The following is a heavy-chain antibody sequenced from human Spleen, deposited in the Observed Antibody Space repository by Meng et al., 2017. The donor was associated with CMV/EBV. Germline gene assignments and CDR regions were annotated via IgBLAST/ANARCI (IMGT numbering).Heavy chain of an antibody. Sequence: SLRLSCAATGFTFDDYAMPWVRQAPGKGLEWVSGITWNSGRIAYADSVKGRFTISRDNAKNSLYLQMNSLRADDTALYYCAKGRWGGSSYYYGMDVLGQGTTVTVSS. D-gene: IGHD2-15*01. J-gene: IGHJ6*02. CDR3: AKGRWGGSSYYYGMDV. V-gene: IGHV3-9*01. CDR2: ITWNSGRI. CDR1: GFTFDDYA.